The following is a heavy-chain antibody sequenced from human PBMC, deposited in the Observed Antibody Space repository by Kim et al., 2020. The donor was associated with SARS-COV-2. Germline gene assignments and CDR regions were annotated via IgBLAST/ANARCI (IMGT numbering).Heavy chain of an antibody. CDR2: ISSTRDII. CDR1: GFIFRSYE. D-gene: IGHD2-15*01. V-gene: IGHV3-48*03. CDR3: ARGGFSCSGGSCYAFYGMDV. Sequence: GGSLRLSCAASGFIFRSYEMNWVRQAPGKGLEWVSYISSTRDIIYYADSVKGRFTISRDNAENSLYLQMNSLRAEDTAVYSCARGGFSCSGGSCYAFYGMDVWGQGTTVTVSS. J-gene: IGHJ6*02.